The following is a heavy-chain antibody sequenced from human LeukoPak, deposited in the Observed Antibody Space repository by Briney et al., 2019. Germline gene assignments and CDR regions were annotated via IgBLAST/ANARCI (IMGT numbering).Heavy chain of an antibody. CDR2: IIPIFGTA. D-gene: IGHD2-15*01. J-gene: IGHJ4*02. V-gene: IGHV1-69*05. CDR1: GGTFSSYA. Sequence: SVKVSCKASGGTFSSYAISWVRQAPGQGLEWMGGIIPIFGTANYAQKFQGRVTITTDESTSTAYMELSSLRSEDTAVYYCARGGVVSYYFDYWGQGTLVTVAS. CDR3: ARGGVVSYYFDY.